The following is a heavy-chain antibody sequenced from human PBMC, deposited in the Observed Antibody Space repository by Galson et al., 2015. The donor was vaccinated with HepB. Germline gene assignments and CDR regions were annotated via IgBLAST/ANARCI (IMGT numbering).Heavy chain of an antibody. J-gene: IGHJ5*02. CDR2: INPSGGST. Sequence: SVKVSCKASGYTFTSYYMHWVRQAPGQGLEWMGIINPSGGSTSYAQKFQGRVTMTRDTSTSTVYMELSSLRSEDTAVYYCARARPPHLAATRYNNWFDPWGQGTLVTVSS. V-gene: IGHV1-46*01. D-gene: IGHD2-15*01. CDR3: ARARPPHLAATRYNNWFDP. CDR1: GYTFTSYY.